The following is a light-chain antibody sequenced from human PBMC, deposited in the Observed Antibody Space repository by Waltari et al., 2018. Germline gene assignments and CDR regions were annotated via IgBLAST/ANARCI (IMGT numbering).Light chain of an antibody. CDR2: AAS. CDR1: QGISSY. J-gene: IGKJ1*01. Sequence: AIRMTQSPSSLYASTGDRVTITCRASQGISSYLAWYQQKPGKAPKLLIYAASTLQSGVPSRFSGSGSGTDFTLAISCLQSEDFATFYCQQYYGYPPTFGQGTKVEIK. CDR3: QQYYGYPPT. V-gene: IGKV1-8*01.